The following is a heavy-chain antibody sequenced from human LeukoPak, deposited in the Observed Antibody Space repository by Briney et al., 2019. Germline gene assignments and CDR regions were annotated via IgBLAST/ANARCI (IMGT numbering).Heavy chain of an antibody. CDR3: ARAPMIVVVFPPRLDF. CDR1: GYTFTGYY. Sequence: ASVKVSCKASGYTFTGYYMHWVRQAPGQGLEWMGWINPNTGGTNYAQKFQGRVTMTSDTSISTAYMELSSLKSDDTAMYYCARAPMIVVVFPPRLDFWGQGTLVTVSS. CDR2: INPNTGGT. V-gene: IGHV1-2*02. J-gene: IGHJ4*02. D-gene: IGHD3-22*01.